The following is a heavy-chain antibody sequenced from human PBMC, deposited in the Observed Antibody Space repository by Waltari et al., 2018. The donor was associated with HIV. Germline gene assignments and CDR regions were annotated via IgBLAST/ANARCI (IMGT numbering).Heavy chain of an antibody. CDR2: IYTSGST. CDR1: GGSISSSY. CDR3: ARGTYYYDSSGHDAFDI. D-gene: IGHD3-22*01. V-gene: IGHV4-4*07. Sequence: QVQLQESGPGLVKHSETLSLTCTVSGGSISSSYWSWIRPTAGKGLEWIGRIYTSGSTNYNPSRKSRVTMSVDTSKNQFSLKLSSVTAADTAVYYCARGTYYYDSSGHDAFDIWGQGTMVTVSS. J-gene: IGHJ3*02.